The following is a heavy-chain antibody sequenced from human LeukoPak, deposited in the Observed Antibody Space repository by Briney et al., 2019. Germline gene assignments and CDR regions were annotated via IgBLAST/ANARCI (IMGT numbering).Heavy chain of an antibody. CDR1: GYSFTGYY. CDR2: INPNSGGT. Sequence: ASVRVSCKASGYSFTGYYMHWVRQAPGQGLEWMGWINPNSGGTNYAQKFQGRVTMTRDTSISTAYMELSRLRSDDTAVYYCARSSGYDGFDYWGQGTLVTVSS. J-gene: IGHJ4*02. V-gene: IGHV1-2*02. CDR3: ARSSGYDGFDY. D-gene: IGHD5-12*01.